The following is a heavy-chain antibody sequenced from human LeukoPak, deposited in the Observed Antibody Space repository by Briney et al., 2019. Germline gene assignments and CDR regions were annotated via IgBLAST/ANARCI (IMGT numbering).Heavy chain of an antibody. CDR1: GGSISSSSYY. CDR2: IYYSGST. J-gene: IGHJ4*02. CDR3: ARQLPVHRNPYYLDY. V-gene: IGHV4-39*01. D-gene: IGHD1-14*01. Sequence: SETLSLTCTVSGGSISSSSYYWGWIRQPPGKGLEWIGSIYYSGSTYYNPSLKSRVTISVDTSKNQFSLKLSSVTAADTAVYYCARQLPVHRNPYYLDYWGQGTLVTVSS.